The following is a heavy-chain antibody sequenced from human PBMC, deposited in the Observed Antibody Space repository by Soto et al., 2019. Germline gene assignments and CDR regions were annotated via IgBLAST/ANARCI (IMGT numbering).Heavy chain of an antibody. CDR1: GGSFSDYI. CDR3: ARHNYGSGSTYFDY. D-gene: IGHD3-10*01. V-gene: IGHV4-34*01. CDR2: INHSGSA. Sequence: SETLSLTCDVYGGSFSDYIWTWIRQTPGKGLQWIGQINHSGSANYNPSLKSRVTISVDTSKNQFSLKLNSMTAAETAVYYCARHNYGSGSTYFDYWGQGTLVTVSS. J-gene: IGHJ4*02.